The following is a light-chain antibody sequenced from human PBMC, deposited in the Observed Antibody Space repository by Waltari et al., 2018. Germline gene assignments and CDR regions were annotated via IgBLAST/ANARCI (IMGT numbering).Light chain of an antibody. CDR2: AAS. J-gene: IGKJ1*01. CDR3: QQSYGTPRT. V-gene: IGKV1-39*01. Sequence: DIQMTQSPSSLSAFVGDRVIITCRASESISNYLNWYQQQPGKAPKLLIYAASSLQSGVPSRFSGSGSGTDFTLTISSLQPEDFATYYCQQSYGTPRTFGQGTKVDIK. CDR1: ESISNY.